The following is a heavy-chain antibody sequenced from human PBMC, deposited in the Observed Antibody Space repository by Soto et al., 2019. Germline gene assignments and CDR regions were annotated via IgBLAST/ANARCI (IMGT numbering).Heavy chain of an antibody. CDR1: GFTFSSYA. D-gene: IGHD3-22*01. V-gene: IGHV3-23*01. CDR2: ISGSGGST. CDR3: AKDAVINYDSSGYYFGGAFDI. Sequence: VQLLESGGGLVQPGGSLRLSCAASGFTFSSYAMSWVRQAPGKGLEWVSAISGSGGSTYYADSVKGRFTISRDNSKNTLYLQMNSLRAEDTAVYYCAKDAVINYDSSGYYFGGAFDIWGQGTMVTVSS. J-gene: IGHJ3*02.